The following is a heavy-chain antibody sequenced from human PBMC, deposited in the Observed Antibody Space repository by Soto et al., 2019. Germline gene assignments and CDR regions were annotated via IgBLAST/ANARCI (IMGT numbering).Heavy chain of an antibody. CDR3: AREGGERFLEWFFTSARGMDV. J-gene: IGHJ6*02. V-gene: IGHV3-33*01. Sequence: PGGSLRLSCAASGFTFSSYGMHWVRQAPGKGLEWVAVIWYDGSNAYYVDSVKGRFTISRDNSKNTLYLQMNSLRAEDTAVYYCAREGGERFLEWFFTSARGMDVWGQGTTVTVSS. CDR2: IWYDGSNA. D-gene: IGHD3-3*01. CDR1: GFTFSSYG.